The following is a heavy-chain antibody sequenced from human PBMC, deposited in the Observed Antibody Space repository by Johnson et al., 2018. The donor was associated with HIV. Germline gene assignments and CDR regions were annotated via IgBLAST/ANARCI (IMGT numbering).Heavy chain of an antibody. V-gene: IGHV3-9*01. J-gene: IGHJ3*02. CDR2: INWNSGSR. CDR3: AKDEFKWELLHI. D-gene: IGHD1-26*01. Sequence: VQLVESGGGLVQPGGSLRLSCAASAFTFDDYAMHWVRQAPGKGPEWVSAINWNSGSRGYADSVKGRVTISRDNSKNTLYLQMNSLRAEDTAVYYCAKDEFKWELLHIWGQETMVTVSS. CDR1: AFTFDDYA.